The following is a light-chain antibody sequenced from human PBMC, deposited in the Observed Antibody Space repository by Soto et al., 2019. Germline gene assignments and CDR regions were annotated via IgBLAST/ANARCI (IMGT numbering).Light chain of an antibody. J-gene: IGLJ3*02. Sequence: QSVLTQPPSVSGAPRQRVTISCSGSSSNIGNNAVNWYQQLPGKAPKLLIYYDDLLPSGVSDRFSGSKSGTSASLAISGLQSEDEADYYWAAWDDSLNGLVFGGGTKLTVL. V-gene: IGLV1-36*01. CDR2: YDD. CDR3: AAWDDSLNGLV. CDR1: SSNIGNNA.